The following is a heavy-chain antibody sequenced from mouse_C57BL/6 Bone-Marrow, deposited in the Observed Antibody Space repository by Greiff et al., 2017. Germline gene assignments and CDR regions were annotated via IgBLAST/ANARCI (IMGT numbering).Heavy chain of an antibody. CDR2: IYPGSGNT. V-gene: IGHV1-76*01. CDR1: GYTFTDYY. CDR3: ARGGYSNNWYFDV. Sequence: QVQLKQSGAELVRPGASVKLSCKASGYTFTDYYINWVKQRPGQGLEWIARIYPGSGNTYYNEKFKGKATLTAEKSSSTAYMQLSSLTSEDSAVYFCARGGYSNNWYFDVWGTGTTVTVSS. J-gene: IGHJ1*03. D-gene: IGHD2-5*01.